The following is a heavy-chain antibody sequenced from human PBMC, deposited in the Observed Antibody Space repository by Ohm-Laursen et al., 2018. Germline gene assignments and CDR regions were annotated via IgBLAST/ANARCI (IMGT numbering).Heavy chain of an antibody. J-gene: IGHJ4*02. Sequence: SLRLSCAASGFTVSRNYMSWVRQAPGKGLEWVSLIYSSGSTYYADSVKGRFTISRDNSKNTLYLQMSSLRDEDTAVYYCAKGGYSSHFDYWGQGTLVTVSS. CDR3: AKGGYSSHFDY. D-gene: IGHD6-19*01. V-gene: IGHV3-66*01. CDR1: GFTVSRNY. CDR2: IYSSGST.